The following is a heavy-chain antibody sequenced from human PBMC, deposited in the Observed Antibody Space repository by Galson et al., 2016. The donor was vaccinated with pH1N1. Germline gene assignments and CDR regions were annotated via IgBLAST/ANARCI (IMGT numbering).Heavy chain of an antibody. J-gene: IGHJ4*02. CDR1: GLTFRSYA. CDR3: AKDKRSGWSVVGGFMDH. D-gene: IGHD6-19*01. V-gene: IGHV3-23*01. Sequence: SLRLSCAVSGLTFRSYAMNWVRQAPGKGPEWVSVISGGGTIHYADSVRGRFTISRDNSNNTVYLRMNSLRAEDTGVYYCAKDKRSGWSVVGGFMDHWSQGTLVTVSS. CDR2: ISGGGTI.